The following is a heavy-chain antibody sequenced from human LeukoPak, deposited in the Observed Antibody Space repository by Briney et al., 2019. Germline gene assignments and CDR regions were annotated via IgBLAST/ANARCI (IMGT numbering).Heavy chain of an antibody. Sequence: SETLSLTCSVSGGSIGRSSYNWGWIRQPPGKGLEWIGNIYYSGSAYYNPSLKSRVTISADTSKNQFSLKLSSVTAADTAVYYCARGGTTVAIKFDYWGQGTLVTVSS. CDR2: IYYSGSA. D-gene: IGHD4-23*01. CDR3: ARGGTTVAIKFDY. V-gene: IGHV4-39*01. CDR1: GGSIGRSSYN. J-gene: IGHJ4*02.